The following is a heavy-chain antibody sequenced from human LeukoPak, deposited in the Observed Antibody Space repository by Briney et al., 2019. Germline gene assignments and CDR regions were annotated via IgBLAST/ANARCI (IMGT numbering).Heavy chain of an antibody. D-gene: IGHD1-1*01. CDR2: IYHSGGS. J-gene: IGHJ5*02. Sequence: HSETLSLTCVVSGYSISNDYYWGWIRQPPGKGLEWIGNIYHSGGSYYNPSLKSRVTILVDTSKNQFSLKLSSVTAADTAVYYCAKAGTTGIHHWFDPWGQGNLVTVSS. CDR1: GYSISNDYY. V-gene: IGHV4-38-2*01. CDR3: AKAGTTGIHHWFDP.